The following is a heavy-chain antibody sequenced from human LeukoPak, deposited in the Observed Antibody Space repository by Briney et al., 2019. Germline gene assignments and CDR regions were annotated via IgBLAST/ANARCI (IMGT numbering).Heavy chain of an antibody. CDR2: IRQDGFQT. CDR3: ARDGHATGSLDY. D-gene: IGHD3-9*01. Sequence: GESLRLSCVDSGFTFSSYWMNWARQAPGKGLEWLANIRQDGFQTYYADSVKGRFTISRDNTKNSLYLQVDGLRAEDTAVYYCARDGHATGSLDYWGQGTLVTVSS. V-gene: IGHV3-7*04. J-gene: IGHJ4*02. CDR1: GFTFSSYW.